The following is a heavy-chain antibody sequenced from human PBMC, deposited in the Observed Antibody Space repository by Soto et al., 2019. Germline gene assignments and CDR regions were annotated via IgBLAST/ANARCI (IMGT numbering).Heavy chain of an antibody. V-gene: IGHV3-48*02. CDR3: ARDRGNTIFGVVVFYYYGMDV. CDR1: GFTFSSYS. Sequence: GGSLRLSCAASGFTFSSYSMNWVRQAPGKGLEWVSYISSSSSTIYYADSVKGRFTISRDNAKNSLYLQVNSLRDEDTAVYYCARDRGNTIFGVVVFYYYGMDVWGQGTTVTVSS. D-gene: IGHD3-3*01. CDR2: ISSSSSTI. J-gene: IGHJ6*02.